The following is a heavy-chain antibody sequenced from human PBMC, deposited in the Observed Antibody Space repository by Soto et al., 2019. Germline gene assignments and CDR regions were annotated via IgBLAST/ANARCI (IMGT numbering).Heavy chain of an antibody. CDR1: GYTFTGYY. D-gene: IGHD2-2*01. Sequence: ASVKVSCKASGYTFTGYYMHWVRQAPGQGLEWMGWINPNSGGTNYAQKFQGRVTMTRDTSISTAYMELSRLRSDDTAVYYCARVSPKRYCSSTSCLTPNWFDPWGQGTLVTVSS. CDR3: ARVSPKRYCSSTSCLTPNWFDP. V-gene: IGHV1-2*02. J-gene: IGHJ5*02. CDR2: INPNSGGT.